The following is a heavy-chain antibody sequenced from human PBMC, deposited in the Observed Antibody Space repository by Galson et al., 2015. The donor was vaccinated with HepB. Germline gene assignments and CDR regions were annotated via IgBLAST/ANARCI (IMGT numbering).Heavy chain of an antibody. V-gene: IGHV1-18*01. CDR2: ISGYSPNT. Sequence: SVKVSCKASKYTFTNYAINWVRQAPGQGLEWVGWISGYSPNTNYAQKFQGRVTLTTDTPTKTAYMELRSLRTGDTAVYYCARARYPTSPPDSWGQGTLVTVSS. CDR1: KYTFTNYA. D-gene: IGHD3-9*01. J-gene: IGHJ5*01. CDR3: ARARYPTSPPDS.